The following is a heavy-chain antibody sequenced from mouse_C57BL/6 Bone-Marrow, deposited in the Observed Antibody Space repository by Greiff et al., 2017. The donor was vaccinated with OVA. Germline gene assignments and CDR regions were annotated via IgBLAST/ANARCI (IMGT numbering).Heavy chain of an antibody. Sequence: EVQLVESGGGLVQPTGSLKLSCAASGFSFNTYAMNWVRQAPGKGLEWVARIRSKSNNYETYYDVSVKDRFTISRDDSESMLYLKMNNLKTEVTAMYYCVRDYDGSVDYWGQGTTLTVSS. CDR3: VRDYDGSVDY. V-gene: IGHV10-1*01. CDR1: GFSFNTYA. CDR2: IRSKSNNYET. J-gene: IGHJ2*01. D-gene: IGHD1-1*01.